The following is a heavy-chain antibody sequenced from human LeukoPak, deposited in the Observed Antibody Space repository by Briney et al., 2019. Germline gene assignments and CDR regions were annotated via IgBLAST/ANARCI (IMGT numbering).Heavy chain of an antibody. D-gene: IGHD3-22*01. Sequence: GGSLRLSCAASGFTLSSYAMSWVRQAPGKGLEWVSAVSGSGVSTYYADSVKGRFTISRDNSKNTLYLRMHSLRAEDTAVYYCAKMLLNYYDTSGGAFDIWGQGTMVTVSS. CDR1: GFTLSSYA. CDR3: AKMLLNYYDTSGGAFDI. CDR2: VSGSGVST. J-gene: IGHJ3*02. V-gene: IGHV3-23*01.